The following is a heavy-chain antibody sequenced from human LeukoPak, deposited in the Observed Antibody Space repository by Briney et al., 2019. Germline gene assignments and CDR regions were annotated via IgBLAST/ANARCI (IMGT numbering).Heavy chain of an antibody. V-gene: IGHV4-4*07. CDR2: IYTSGST. J-gene: IGHJ4*02. CDR3: GRGTSSWYVYYFDY. Sequence: SETLSLTCTVSGGSISSYYWSWIRQPAGKGLEWIGRIYTSGSTNYNPSLKSRVTMSVDTSKNQFSLKLSSVTAADTAVYYCGRGTSSWYVYYFDYWGQGTLVTVSS. CDR1: GGSISSYY. D-gene: IGHD6-13*01.